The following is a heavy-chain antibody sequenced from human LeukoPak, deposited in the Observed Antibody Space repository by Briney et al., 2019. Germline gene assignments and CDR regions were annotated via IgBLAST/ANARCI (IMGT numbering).Heavy chain of an antibody. Sequence: ASVRVSCKASGYTFTNYGFSWVRQAPGQGLEWMGWISVHNGNTNYAQNIQGRVTLTTDTSTSTAYMELGSLRSDDTAVYYCARDCSTESRPTVDCFDPWGQGTLVTVSS. J-gene: IGHJ5*02. CDR2: ISVHNGNT. V-gene: IGHV1-18*01. D-gene: IGHD2-2*01. CDR3: ARDCSTESRPTVDCFDP. CDR1: GYTFTNYG.